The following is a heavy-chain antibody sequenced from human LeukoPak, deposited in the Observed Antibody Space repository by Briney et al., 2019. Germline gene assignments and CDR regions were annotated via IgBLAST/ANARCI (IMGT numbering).Heavy chain of an antibody. J-gene: IGHJ6*03. D-gene: IGHD2-21*02. Sequence: PGGSLRLSCAASGFTFSTYSMNWVRQAPGKGLEWVSSISTSSIYIYYADSVKGRFTISRDNAKNSLYLQMNSLRAEDTAVYYCARVGVTPYMDVWGKGTTVTVSS. V-gene: IGHV3-21*01. CDR3: ARVGVTPYMDV. CDR2: ISTSSIYI. CDR1: GFTFSTYS.